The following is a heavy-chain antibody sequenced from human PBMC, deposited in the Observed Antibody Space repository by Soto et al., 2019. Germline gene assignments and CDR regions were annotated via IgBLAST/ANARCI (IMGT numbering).Heavy chain of an antibody. CDR2: MNPSGRNT. Sequence: QVQLVQSGAEVKKPGASVQVSCKASGLAFPIDDIIWVRQTIGQGLEFMGWMNPSGRNTGYTQKFQGRAPFTSNTPTNTAYMDLSGLRSEDTAVYYCARYRTKVPVAFDVWGQGTMVTVSS. CDR1: GLAFPIDD. D-gene: IGHD3-16*02. CDR3: ARYRTKVPVAFDV. J-gene: IGHJ3*01. V-gene: IGHV1-8*01.